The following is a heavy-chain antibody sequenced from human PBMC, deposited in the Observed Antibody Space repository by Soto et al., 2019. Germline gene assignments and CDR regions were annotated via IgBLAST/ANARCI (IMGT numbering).Heavy chain of an antibody. J-gene: IGHJ4*02. CDR3: AKYITGTKRAFDY. Sequence: EVQLLESGGGLVQPGGSLRLSFAASGFTFSSYAMSWVRQAPGKGLEWVSAISGSGGSTHYADSVKGRFTISRDNSKNPLYLQMNSLRNEDTAVYYCAKYITGTKRAFDYWGQGTLVTVSS. CDR2: ISGSGGST. CDR1: GFTFSSYA. D-gene: IGHD1-20*01. V-gene: IGHV3-23*01.